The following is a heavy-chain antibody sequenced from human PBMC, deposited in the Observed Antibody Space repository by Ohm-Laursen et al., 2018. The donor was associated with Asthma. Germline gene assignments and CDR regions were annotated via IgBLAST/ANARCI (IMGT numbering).Heavy chain of an antibody. D-gene: IGHD2-2*03. J-gene: IGHJ6*02. CDR3: ARGGYCSSTSCSYYGMDV. CDR1: GYTFTSYA. Sequence: GASVKVSCKASGYTFTSYAMHWVRQAPRQRLEWMGWINAGNGNTKYSQKFQGRVTITRDTSASTAYMELSSLRSEDTAVYYCARGGYCSSTSCSYYGMDVWGQGTTVTVSS. V-gene: IGHV1-3*01. CDR2: INAGNGNT.